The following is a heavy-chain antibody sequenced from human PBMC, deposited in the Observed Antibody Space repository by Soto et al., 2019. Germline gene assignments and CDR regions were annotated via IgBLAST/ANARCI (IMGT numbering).Heavy chain of an antibody. Sequence: SPTLSLPCAISGDSVFSSTAAWNWIRQSPSRGLEWLGRTYYRSKWYNDYAVSVKSRITINPDTSKHQFSLQLNSVTPEDTAVYYCARDRSGSGWFNAFDIWGQGTMVTVSS. CDR1: GDSVFSSTAA. V-gene: IGHV6-1*01. CDR2: TYYRSKWYN. D-gene: IGHD6-19*01. CDR3: ARDRSGSGWFNAFDI. J-gene: IGHJ3*02.